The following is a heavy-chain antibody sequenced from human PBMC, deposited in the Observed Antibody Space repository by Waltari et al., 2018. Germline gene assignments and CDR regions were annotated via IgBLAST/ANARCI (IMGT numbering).Heavy chain of an antibody. J-gene: IGHJ1*01. D-gene: IGHD3-16*01. CDR2: FDPEDGET. V-gene: IGHV1-24*01. Sequence: QVQLVQSGAEVKKPGASVKVSCKVSGYTLTELSMHWVRQAPGKGLEWMGGFDPEDGETIYAQKFQGRVTITADESTSTAYMELSSLRSEDTAVYYCARNLAGGEGLEHWGQGTLVTVSS. CDR3: ARNLAGGEGLEH. CDR1: GYTLTELS.